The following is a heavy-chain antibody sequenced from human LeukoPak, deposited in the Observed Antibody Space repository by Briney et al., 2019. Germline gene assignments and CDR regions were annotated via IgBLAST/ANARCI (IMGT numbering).Heavy chain of an antibody. Sequence: GGSLRLSCAASGFTVSSNYMSWVRQAPGKGLEWVSVIYSGGGTYYADSVKGRFTISRHNSKNTLYLQMNSLRAEDTAVYYCATSGLCSSTSCYQYYYYGMDVWGQGTTVTVSS. CDR1: GFTVSSNY. CDR2: IYSGGGT. V-gene: IGHV3-53*04. CDR3: ATSGLCSSTSCYQYYYYGMDV. D-gene: IGHD2-2*01. J-gene: IGHJ6*02.